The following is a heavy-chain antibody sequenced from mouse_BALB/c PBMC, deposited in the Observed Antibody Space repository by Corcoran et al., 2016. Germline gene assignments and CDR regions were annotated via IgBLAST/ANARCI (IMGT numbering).Heavy chain of an antibody. Sequence: EVQLQQSGAELVRPGALVKLSCKASGSNIKDYYMHWVKQRPEQGLEWIGWIDPENGNTIYDPKFQGKASITADTSSNTAYLQLSSLTSEDTAVYYCARSGSSLDYWGQGTTLTVSS. CDR2: IDPENGNT. D-gene: IGHD1-1*01. V-gene: IGHV14-1*02. CDR1: GSNIKDYY. J-gene: IGHJ2*01. CDR3: ARSGSSLDY.